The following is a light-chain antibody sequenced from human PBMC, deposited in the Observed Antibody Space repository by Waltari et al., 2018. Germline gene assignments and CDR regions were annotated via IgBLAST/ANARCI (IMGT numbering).Light chain of an antibody. CDR1: QSVSSW. Sequence: DIQMTQFPSTLSASVGDRVTITCRASQSVSSWLAWYQQKPGKAPKLLIYKASTLEGGVPSRFSGSGSGTEFTLTTSSLQPDDFATYYCQQYNTYSTFGQGTKVDIK. J-gene: IGKJ1*01. CDR2: KAS. V-gene: IGKV1-5*03. CDR3: QQYNTYST.